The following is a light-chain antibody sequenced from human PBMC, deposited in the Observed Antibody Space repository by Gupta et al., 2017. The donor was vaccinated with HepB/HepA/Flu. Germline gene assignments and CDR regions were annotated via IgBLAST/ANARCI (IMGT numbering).Light chain of an antibody. CDR2: QDS. V-gene: IGLV3-1*01. Sequence: SYELTQPPSVSVSPGQPASITCSGDKLGDKYACWYQQKPGQSPVLVIYQDSKRPSAIPERFSGSNSGNTATLTISGTQAMDEADYYCQAWDSSTVVFGGGTKLTVL. CDR1: KLGDKY. J-gene: IGLJ2*01. CDR3: QAWDSSTVV.